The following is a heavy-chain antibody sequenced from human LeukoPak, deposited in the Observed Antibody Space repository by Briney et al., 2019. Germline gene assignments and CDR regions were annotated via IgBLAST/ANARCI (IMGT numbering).Heavy chain of an antibody. CDR1: GYTFTSYA. CDR2: IKPNSGGT. D-gene: IGHD5-18*01. CDR3: ARALNSYGYHGVDY. V-gene: IGHV1-2*06. Sequence: ASVKVSCKASGYTFTSYAMHWVRQAPGQRLEWMGRIKPNSGGTNYAQKFQGRVTMTRDTSISTAYMELSRLRSDDTAVYYCARALNSYGYHGVDYWGQGTLVTVSS. J-gene: IGHJ4*02.